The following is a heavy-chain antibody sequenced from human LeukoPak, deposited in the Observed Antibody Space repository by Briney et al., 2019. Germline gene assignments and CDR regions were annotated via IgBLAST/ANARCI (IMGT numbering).Heavy chain of an antibody. J-gene: IGHJ6*02. CDR3: ARGGVPAARYGMDV. D-gene: IGHD2-2*01. CDR2: IYHSGST. CDR1: GGSISSGGYY. Sequence: PSETLSLTCTVSGGSISSGGYYWSWIRQPPGKGLEWIGEIYHSGSTNYNPSLKSRVTISVYKSKNQFSLKLSSVTAADTAVYYCARGGVPAARYGMDVWGQGTTVTVSS. V-gene: IGHV4-39*07.